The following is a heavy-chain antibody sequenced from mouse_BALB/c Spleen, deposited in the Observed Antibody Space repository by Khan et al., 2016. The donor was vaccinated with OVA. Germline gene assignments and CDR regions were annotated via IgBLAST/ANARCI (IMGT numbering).Heavy chain of an antibody. J-gene: IGHJ1*01. Sequence: VQLQQPGAELVKPGASVKLSCTASGFNIKDTYLHWVKQRPEKGLEWIGRIAPATGNAQYDTKFQGKATITSDTSSNTSYLQFNSLTSEDTAVYYCARPSYDPRDFEVWGAGTTVTVSS. CDR3: ARPSYDPRDFEV. V-gene: IGHV14-3*02. D-gene: IGHD2-3*01. CDR2: IAPATGNA. CDR1: GFNIKDTY.